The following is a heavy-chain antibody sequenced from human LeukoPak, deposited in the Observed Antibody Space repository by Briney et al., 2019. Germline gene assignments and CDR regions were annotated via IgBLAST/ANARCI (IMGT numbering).Heavy chain of an antibody. CDR2: IYTSGST. D-gene: IGHD4/OR15-4a*01. CDR1: GGSISSGSYY. Sequence: PSETLSLTCTVSGGSISSGSYYWGWIRQPAGKGLEWIGRIYTSGSTNYNPSLKSRVTISVDTSKNQFSLKLSSVTAADTAVYYCAVAQRVPDYYYYMDVWGKGTTVTISS. V-gene: IGHV4-61*02. CDR3: AVAQRVPDYYYYMDV. J-gene: IGHJ6*03.